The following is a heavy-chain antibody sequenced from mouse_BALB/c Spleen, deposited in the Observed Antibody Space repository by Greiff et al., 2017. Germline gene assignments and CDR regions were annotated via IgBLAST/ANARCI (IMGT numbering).Heavy chain of an antibody. J-gene: IGHJ4*01. V-gene: IGHV1S137*01. Sequence: QVQLQQSGAELVRPGVSVKISCKGSGYTFTDYAMHWVKQSHAKSLEWIGVISTYYGDASYNQKFKGKATMTVDKSSSTAYMELARLTSEDSAIYYCAKEVRREVYAMDYWGQGTSVTVSA. D-gene: IGHD2-14*01. CDR2: ISTYYGDA. CDR1: GYTFTDYA. CDR3: AKEVRREVYAMDY.